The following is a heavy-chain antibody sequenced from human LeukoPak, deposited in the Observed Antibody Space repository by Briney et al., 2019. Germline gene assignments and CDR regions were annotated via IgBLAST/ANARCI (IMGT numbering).Heavy chain of an antibody. CDR1: GGTFSSYA. CDR2: MNPNSGNT. CDR3: ARGGLLRYFDWLVGYDY. Sequence: ASVKVSCKASGGTFSSYAINWVRQATGQGLEWMGWMNPNSGNTGYAQKFQGRVTMTRNTSISTAYMELSSLRSEDTAVYYCARGGLLRYFDWLVGYDYWGQGTLVTVSS. V-gene: IGHV1-8*02. J-gene: IGHJ4*02. D-gene: IGHD3-9*01.